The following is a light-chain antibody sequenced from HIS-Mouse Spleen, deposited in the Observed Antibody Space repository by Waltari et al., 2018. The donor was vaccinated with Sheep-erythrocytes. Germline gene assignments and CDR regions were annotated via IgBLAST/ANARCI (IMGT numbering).Light chain of an antibody. Sequence: QSALTQPRSVSGSPGQSVTISCTGTSSDVGGYNYVSWYKQHPGKAPKLMIYDVSKRPSGVPDHFSGSKSGNTASLTISGLQAEDEADYYCCSYAGSYNHVFATGTKVTVL. J-gene: IGLJ1*01. CDR2: DVS. CDR3: CSYAGSYNHV. V-gene: IGLV2-11*01. CDR1: SSDVGGYNY.